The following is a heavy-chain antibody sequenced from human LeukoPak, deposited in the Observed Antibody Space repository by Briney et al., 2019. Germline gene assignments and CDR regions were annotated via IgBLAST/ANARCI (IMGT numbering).Heavy chain of an antibody. D-gene: IGHD3-10*01. CDR1: GYTFTSYG. V-gene: IGHV1-69*06. Sequence: SVKVSCKASGYTFTSYGISWVRQAPGQGLEWMGGIIPIFGTANYAQKFQGRVTITADKSTSTAYMEPSRLRSDDTAVYYCARDSLVRGVPFDYWGQGTLVTVSS. CDR2: IIPIFGTA. CDR3: ARDSLVRGVPFDY. J-gene: IGHJ4*02.